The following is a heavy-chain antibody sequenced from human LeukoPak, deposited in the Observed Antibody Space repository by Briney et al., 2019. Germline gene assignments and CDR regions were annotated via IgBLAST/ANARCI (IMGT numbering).Heavy chain of an antibody. CDR3: ASGSPHTFDY. CDR1: GGTFSNHA. J-gene: IGHJ4*02. V-gene: IGHV1-69*06. Sequence: SVKVSCKASGGTFSNHAVSWVRQAPGQGLEWMGGIIPIFGTANYAQKFQGRVTITADKSTSTAYMELSSLRSEDTAVYYCASGSPHTFDYWGQGTLVTVSS. CDR2: IIPIFGTA. D-gene: IGHD1-26*01.